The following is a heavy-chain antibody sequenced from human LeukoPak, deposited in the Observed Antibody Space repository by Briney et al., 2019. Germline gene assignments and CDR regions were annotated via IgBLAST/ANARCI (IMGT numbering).Heavy chain of an antibody. Sequence: SETLSLTCTVSGGSISSYYWSWIRQPPGKGLDWIGYIYYSGSTNYNPSLKSRVTISVDTSKNQFSLKLSSVTAADPAVYYCATLGVRFGERWFDPWGQGTLVTVSS. V-gene: IGHV4-59*01. CDR2: IYYSGST. CDR3: ATLGVRFGERWFDP. D-gene: IGHD3-10*01. CDR1: GGSISSYY. J-gene: IGHJ5*02.